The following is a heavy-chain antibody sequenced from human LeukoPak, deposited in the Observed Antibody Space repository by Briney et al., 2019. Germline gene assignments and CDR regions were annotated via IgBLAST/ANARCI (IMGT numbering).Heavy chain of an antibody. D-gene: IGHD2-15*01. CDR2: ISTTGSTI. CDR3: ARRIPNALYYFDY. J-gene: IGHJ4*02. CDR1: GFTLSSCE. V-gene: IGHV3-48*03. Sequence: PGGSLRLSCAASGFTLSSCEMNWVRQAPGKGLEWVSYISTTGSTIYYADSVKGRFTISRDNAKNSLYLQMNSLRAEDTAVYCCARRIPNALYYFDYWGQGTLVTVSS.